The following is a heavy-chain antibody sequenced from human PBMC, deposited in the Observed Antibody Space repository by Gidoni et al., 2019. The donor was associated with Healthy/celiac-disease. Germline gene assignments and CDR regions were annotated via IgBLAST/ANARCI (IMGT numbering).Heavy chain of an antibody. CDR1: GFPFSSYA. J-gene: IGHJ5*02. CDR2: ISYDGSNK. Sequence: QVPLVGSGGGVVQPGRSLRLSWTAPGFPFSSYAMHWVRQAPGKGLEWGAVISYDGSNKYYADSVKGRFTISRDNSKNTLYLQMNSLRAEDTAVYYCARDRIAVAGNWFDPWGQGTLVTVSS. CDR3: ARDRIAVAGNWFDP. D-gene: IGHD6-19*01. V-gene: IGHV3-30-3*01.